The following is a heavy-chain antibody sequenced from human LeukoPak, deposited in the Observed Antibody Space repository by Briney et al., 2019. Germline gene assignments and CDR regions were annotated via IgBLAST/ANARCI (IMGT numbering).Heavy chain of an antibody. CDR3: AKDSTIAAAGTHMGY. D-gene: IGHD6-13*01. Sequence: GGSLRLSCAASGFTFSSYAMSWVRRAPGKGLEWVSAISGSGGSTYYADSVKGRFTISRDNSKNTLYLQMNSLRAEDTAVYYCAKDSTIAAAGTHMGYWGQGTLVTVSS. CDR1: GFTFSSYA. CDR2: ISGSGGST. V-gene: IGHV3-23*01. J-gene: IGHJ4*02.